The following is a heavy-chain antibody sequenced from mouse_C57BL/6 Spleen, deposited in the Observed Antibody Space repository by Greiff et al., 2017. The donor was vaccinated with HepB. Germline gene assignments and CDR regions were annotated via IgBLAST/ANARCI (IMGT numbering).Heavy chain of an antibody. Sequence: QVQLQQPGAELVKPGASVKLSCKASGYTFTSYWMHWVKQRPGQGLEWIGMIHPNSGSTNYNEKFKGKATLTADKSSSTAYMQLSSLTSEDSAVYFCARGKNDYAGAMDYWGQGTSVTVSS. V-gene: IGHV1-64*01. CDR3: ARGKNDYAGAMDY. J-gene: IGHJ4*01. CDR2: IHPNSGST. D-gene: IGHD2-4*01. CDR1: GYTFTSYW.